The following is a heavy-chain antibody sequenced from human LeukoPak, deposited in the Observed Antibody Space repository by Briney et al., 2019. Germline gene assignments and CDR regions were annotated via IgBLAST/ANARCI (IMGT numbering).Heavy chain of an antibody. D-gene: IGHD2-2*01. Sequence: PGGSLRLSCAASGFTFEASAMSWVRQAPGKGLEWVAVITGGGESTYYADSVKGRFTISRDNSKKTLFLQVNSLRAEDTAVYFCAKNIRDQLLCGFYYWGQGIVVTVSS. V-gene: IGHV3-23*01. CDR2: ITGGGEST. CDR3: AKNIRDQLLCGFYY. J-gene: IGHJ4*02. CDR1: GFTFEASA.